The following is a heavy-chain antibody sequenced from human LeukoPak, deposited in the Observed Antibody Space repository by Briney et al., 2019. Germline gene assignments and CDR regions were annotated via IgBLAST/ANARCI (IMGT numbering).Heavy chain of an antibody. CDR2: IWSDGSKS. D-gene: IGHD3-10*01. Sequence: PGGSLRLSCAASGFTFSTYAMSWVRQTPGKGLEWVALIWSDGSKSYYADSVKGRFTISRDNSKNTLYLQMNSLGAEDTAVYYCARDRGVRYLDSWGQGTLVTVSS. CDR1: GFTFSTYA. V-gene: IGHV3-33*08. J-gene: IGHJ4*02. CDR3: ARDRGVRYLDS.